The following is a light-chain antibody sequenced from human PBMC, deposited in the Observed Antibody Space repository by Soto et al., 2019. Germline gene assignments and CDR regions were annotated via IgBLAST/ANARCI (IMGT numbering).Light chain of an antibody. CDR1: DSDIGGYNF. CDR3: SSYAGSIYV. CDR2: EVT. Sequence: QSALTQPPSASGSPGQSITISCTGTDSDIGGYNFVSWYQHHPGKAPKLIIYEVTKRPSGVPDRFSGSKSGNTASLTVSGLHTEDEADYYCSSYAGSIYVFGTGTQLTVL. V-gene: IGLV2-8*01. J-gene: IGLJ1*01.